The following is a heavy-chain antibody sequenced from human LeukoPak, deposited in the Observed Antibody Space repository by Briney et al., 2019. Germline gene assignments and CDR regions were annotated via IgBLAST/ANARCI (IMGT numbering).Heavy chain of an antibody. Sequence: SETLSLTCAVYGGSFSGYYWSWIRQPPGKGLEWIGEINHSGSTNYNPSLKSRVTISVDTSKNQFSLKLSSVTAADTAVYYCASYCSSTSCQNYYYYGMDVWGQGTMVTVSS. J-gene: IGHJ6*02. CDR1: GGSFSGYY. D-gene: IGHD2-2*01. CDR3: ASYCSSTSCQNYYYYGMDV. CDR2: INHSGST. V-gene: IGHV4-34*01.